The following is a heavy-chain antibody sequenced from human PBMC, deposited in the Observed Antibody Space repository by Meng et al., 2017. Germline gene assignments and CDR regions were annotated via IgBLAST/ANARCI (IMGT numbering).Heavy chain of an antibody. CDR3: ATGAAAADH. V-gene: IGHV3-15*04. Sequence: EVQLVGSGGGLVKPGGSLRLSCVASGLRFTDGWMSWVRQAPGKGLEWVGRIERKSDGGTIYYAAPVKGRFTISRDDSKNTLYLQMDSLINEDTAVYFCATGAAAADHWGQGTLVTVSS. CDR1: GLRFTDGW. CDR2: IERKSDGGTI. D-gene: IGHD6-13*01. J-gene: IGHJ4*02.